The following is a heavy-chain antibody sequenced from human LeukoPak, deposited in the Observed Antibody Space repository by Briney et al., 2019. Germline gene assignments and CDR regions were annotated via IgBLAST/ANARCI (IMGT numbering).Heavy chain of an antibody. D-gene: IGHD2-2*01. CDR3: ARGRLDCSSTSCASESWFDP. CDR1: GGSISSYY. J-gene: IGHJ5*02. Sequence: PSETLSLTCTVSGGSISSYYWSWIRQPPGKGLEWIGYIYYSGSTNYNPSLKSRVTISVDTSKKQFSLKVSSVTAADTAVYYCARGRLDCSSTSCASESWFDPWGQGTLVTVSS. CDR2: IYYSGST. V-gene: IGHV4-59*12.